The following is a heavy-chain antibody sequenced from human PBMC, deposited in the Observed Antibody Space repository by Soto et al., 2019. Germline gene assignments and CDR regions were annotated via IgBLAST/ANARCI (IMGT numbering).Heavy chain of an antibody. Sequence: GGSLRLSCAASGFTFSSYAMSWVRQTPGKGLEWVSAIGDSGVSTYHADSVKGRFTISRDNSKNSLYLQMNSLRAEDTAVYYCATWGTIAAAGTYYFDYWGQGTLVTVSS. D-gene: IGHD6-13*01. J-gene: IGHJ4*02. CDR3: ATWGTIAAAGTYYFDY. CDR2: IGDSGVST. CDR1: GFTFSSYA. V-gene: IGHV3-23*01.